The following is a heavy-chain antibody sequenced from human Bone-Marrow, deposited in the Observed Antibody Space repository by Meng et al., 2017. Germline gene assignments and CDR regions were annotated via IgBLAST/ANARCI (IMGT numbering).Heavy chain of an antibody. CDR1: GFTFSSYW. V-gene: IGHV3-7*03. J-gene: IGHJ3*02. D-gene: IGHD3-9*01. Sequence: ESLKISCAASGFTFSSYWMSWVRQAPGTGLEWVANIKQDGSEKYYVDSVKGRFTISRDNAKNSLYLQMNSLRAEDTAVYYCARDAILELPDAFDIWGQGTMVTVSS. CDR3: ARDAILELPDAFDI. CDR2: IKQDGSEK.